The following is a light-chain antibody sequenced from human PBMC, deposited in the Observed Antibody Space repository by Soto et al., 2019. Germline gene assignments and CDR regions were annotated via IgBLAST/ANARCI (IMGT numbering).Light chain of an antibody. CDR3: QHYNSYSEA. V-gene: IGKV1-5*03. CDR2: KAS. CDR1: QSISSW. J-gene: IGKJ1*01. Sequence: IQMTQSPSTLSSSLGDRVTITCGASQSISSWLAWYQQKPGKAPKLLIYKASSLESGVPSRFSGSVSGTEFTLTISSLKNDDVATYYCQHYNSYSEAFCQGTKVDIK.